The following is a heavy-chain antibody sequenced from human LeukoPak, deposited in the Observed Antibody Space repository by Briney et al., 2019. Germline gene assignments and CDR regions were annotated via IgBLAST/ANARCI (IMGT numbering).Heavy chain of an antibody. CDR3: AAAGFFSSTSGPPSYSYGMPV. CDR1: GFTFTSSA. CDR2: IVVGSGNT. Sequence: SVTVSCKASGFTFTSSAMQWVRQARGQRLEWIGWIVVGSGNTNYAQKFQERVTITRDMSTSTAYMELSSLRSEDTAVYYCAAAGFFSSTSGPPSYSYGMPVWGQG. J-gene: IGHJ6*02. V-gene: IGHV1-58*02. D-gene: IGHD2-2*01.